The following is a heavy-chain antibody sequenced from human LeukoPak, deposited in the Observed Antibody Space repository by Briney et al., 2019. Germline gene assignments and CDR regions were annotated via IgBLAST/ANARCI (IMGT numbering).Heavy chain of an antibody. V-gene: IGHV1-46*01. D-gene: IGHD5-18*01. J-gene: IGHJ4*02. CDR3: ARGYSYALGN. CDR2: INPSDAST. CDR1: GYTFTSYH. Sequence: ASVKVSCKASGYTFTSYHIHWVRQAPGQGLEWMGIINPSDASTIYAQKFQGRVTMTRDTSTSTVYMELSSLRSDNTAVYFCARGYSYALGNWGQGTLVTVSS.